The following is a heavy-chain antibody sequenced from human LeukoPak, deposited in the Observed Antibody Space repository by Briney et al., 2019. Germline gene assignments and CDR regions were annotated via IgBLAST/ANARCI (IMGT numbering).Heavy chain of an antibody. V-gene: IGHV3-33*01. J-gene: IGHJ4*02. D-gene: IGHD3-22*01. CDR3: ARARSMTVVATGFDY. CDR2: IWYDGSNK. CDR1: GFTFSSYG. Sequence: GRSLRLSCAASGFTFSSYGMHWVRQAPGKGLEWVAVIWYDGSNKYYADSVKGRFTISRDNSKDTLYLQMNSLRAEDTAVYYCARARSMTVVATGFDYWGQGTLVTVSS.